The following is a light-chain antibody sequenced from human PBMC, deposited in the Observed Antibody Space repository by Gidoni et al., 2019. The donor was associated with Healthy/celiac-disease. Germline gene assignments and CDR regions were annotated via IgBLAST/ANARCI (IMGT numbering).Light chain of an antibody. CDR2: GKN. J-gene: IGLJ1*01. V-gene: IGLV3-19*01. CDR1: SLRSYY. Sequence: SSELTQDPAVSVALGQTVRITCQGDSLRSYYESWDQQKPGQAPVLVIYGKNNRPSGIPDRFSGSSSGNTASLTITGAQAEDEADYFCNSRDSSGNHYVFGTGTKVTVL. CDR3: NSRDSSGNHYV.